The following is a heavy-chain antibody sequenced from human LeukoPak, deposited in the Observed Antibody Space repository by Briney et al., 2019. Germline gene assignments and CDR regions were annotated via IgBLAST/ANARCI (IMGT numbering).Heavy chain of an antibody. D-gene: IGHD3-22*01. CDR2: ISWNSGYI. Sequence: GGSLRLSCTASGFTFDDHAMHWVRQVPGGGLQWVSVISWNSGYIDYVESVKGRFTISRDNPKNALYLQMNGLRPEDTAFYYCAKGYYDSSGYSSYYLHSWGQGTLVTVSS. CDR3: AKGYYDSSGYSSYYLHS. V-gene: IGHV3-9*01. CDR1: GFTFDDHA. J-gene: IGHJ4*02.